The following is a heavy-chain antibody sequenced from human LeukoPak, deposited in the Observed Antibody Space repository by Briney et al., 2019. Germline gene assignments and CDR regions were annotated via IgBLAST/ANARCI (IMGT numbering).Heavy chain of an antibody. CDR3: ASSITIFGIR. CDR2: ISSSSSYI. D-gene: IGHD3-3*01. V-gene: IGHV3-21*01. CDR1: GFTFSSYG. J-gene: IGHJ4*02. Sequence: GGSLRLSCAASGFTFSSYGMHWVRQAPGKGLEWVSSISSSSSYIYYADSVKGRFTISRDNAKNSLYLQMNSLRAEDTAVYYCASSITIFGIRWGQGTLVTVSS.